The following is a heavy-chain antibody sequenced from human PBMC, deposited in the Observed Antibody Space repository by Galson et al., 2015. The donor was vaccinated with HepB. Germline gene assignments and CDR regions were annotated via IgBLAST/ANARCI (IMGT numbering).Heavy chain of an antibody. CDR2: IIPILGIA. J-gene: IGHJ3*02. CDR3: ARQYDLWGETAFDI. D-gene: IGHD3-3*01. Sequence: SVKVSCKASGGTFSSYAISWVRQAPGQGLEWMGRIIPILGIANYAQKFQGRVTITADKSTSTAYMELSSLRSEDTAVYYCARQYDLWGETAFDIWGQGTMVTVSS. CDR1: GGTFSSYA. V-gene: IGHV1-69*04.